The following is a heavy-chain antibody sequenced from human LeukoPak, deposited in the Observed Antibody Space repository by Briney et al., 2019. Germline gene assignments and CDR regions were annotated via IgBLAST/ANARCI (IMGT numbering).Heavy chain of an antibody. Sequence: ASVKVSCKASGGTFSSYAISWVRQAPGQGLEWMGRIIPIFGTANYAQKLQGRVTMTTDTSTRTAYMELRSLRSDDTAVYYCARQPGTTVTSDNWFDPWGQGTLVTVSS. CDR2: IIPIFGTA. D-gene: IGHD4-11*01. V-gene: IGHV1-69*05. CDR3: ARQPGTTVTSDNWFDP. CDR1: GGTFSSYA. J-gene: IGHJ5*02.